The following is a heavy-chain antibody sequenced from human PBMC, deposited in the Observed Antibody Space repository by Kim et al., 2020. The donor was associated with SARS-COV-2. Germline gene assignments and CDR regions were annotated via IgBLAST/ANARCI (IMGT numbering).Heavy chain of an antibody. V-gene: IGHV1-18*01. CDR2: ISGYNGHT. CDR3: ARDGESYYGSGRKNDYFYGMDV. Sequence: ASVKVSCKSSGYTFTNYAVSWVRQAPGQGLEWMGWISGYNGHTTYAQKLRGRLTLTTDTSTSTAYMELRSLRSDDTAVYYCARDGESYYGSGRKNDYFYGMDV. CDR1: GYTFTNYA. D-gene: IGHD3-10*01. J-gene: IGHJ6*01.